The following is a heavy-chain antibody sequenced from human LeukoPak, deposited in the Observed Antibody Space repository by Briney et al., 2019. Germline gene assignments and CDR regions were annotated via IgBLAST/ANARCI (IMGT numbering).Heavy chain of an antibody. J-gene: IGHJ4*01. Sequence: GGSLRLSCVASGSSTADYGMSWVRQRPGKGLEWVSGINWDGGASAYSDSVKARFTISRDNGQNSLFLHMRDLRDDDTALYFCVRDLSASWYSLGFWGQGALLTVSS. D-gene: IGHD6-13*01. V-gene: IGHV3-20*04. CDR3: VRDLSASWYSLGF. CDR1: GSSTADYG. CDR2: INWDGGAS.